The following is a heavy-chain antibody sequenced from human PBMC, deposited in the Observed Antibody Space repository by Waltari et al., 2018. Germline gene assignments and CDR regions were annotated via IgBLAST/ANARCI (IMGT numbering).Heavy chain of an antibody. D-gene: IGHD3-10*01. V-gene: IGHV3-74*03. CDR3: VRLAQRTYRSPVPGRHYYYGMDV. Sequence: EEQLLESGGGLVQPGDSLRLSCAASGFRFSNYWMNWVRQAPGKGLGWVERISKEGSRVTYADAVKGRSTISRDNAKNTLYLQMKRLRAEDTAVYYCVRLAQRTYRSPVPGRHYYYGMDVWGQGTTVTVSS. J-gene: IGHJ6*02. CDR2: ISKEGSRV. CDR1: GFRFSNYW.